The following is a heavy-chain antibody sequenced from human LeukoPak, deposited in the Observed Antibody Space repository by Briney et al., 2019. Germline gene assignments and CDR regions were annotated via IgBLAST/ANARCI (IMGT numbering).Heavy chain of an antibody. J-gene: IGHJ3*02. D-gene: IGHD1-1*01. CDR3: ARVPNGVHPGAFDI. Sequence: SETLSLTCTVSGGSISSYYWSWIRQPPGKGLEWIGYIYYSGSTYYNPSLKSRVTISVDTSKNQFSLKLSSVTAADTAVYYCARVPNGVHPGAFDIWGQGTMVTVSS. V-gene: IGHV4-59*12. CDR1: GGSISSYY. CDR2: IYYSGST.